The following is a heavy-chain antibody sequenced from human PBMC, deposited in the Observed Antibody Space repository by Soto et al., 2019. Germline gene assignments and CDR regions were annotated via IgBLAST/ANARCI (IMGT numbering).Heavy chain of an antibody. V-gene: IGHV3-21*01. J-gene: IGHJ6*02. Sequence: EVQLVESGGGLVKPGGSLRLSCAASGFTFSSYSMNWVRQAPGKGLEWVSSISSSSSYIYYADSVKGRFTISRDNAKNSLYLQMNSLRAEDTAVYYCARVERWLQIYYYYGMDVWGQGTTVTVSS. CDR3: ARVERWLQIYYYYGMDV. CDR2: ISSSSSYI. CDR1: GFTFSSYS. D-gene: IGHD5-12*01.